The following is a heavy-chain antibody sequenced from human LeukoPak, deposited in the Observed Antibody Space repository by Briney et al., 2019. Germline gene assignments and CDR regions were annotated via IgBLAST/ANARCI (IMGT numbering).Heavy chain of an antibody. J-gene: IGHJ4*02. V-gene: IGHV4-59*08. CDR1: GGSISSYY. CDR2: IYYSGST. Sequence: SETLSLTCTVSGGSISSYYWSWIRQPPGEGLVWIGYIYYSGSTNYNPSLKSRVTISVDTSKNQFSLRLTSVTAADMAVYYCARHFGVWGLKTDFDYWGQGTLVTVSS. D-gene: IGHD3-3*01. CDR3: ARHFGVWGLKTDFDY.